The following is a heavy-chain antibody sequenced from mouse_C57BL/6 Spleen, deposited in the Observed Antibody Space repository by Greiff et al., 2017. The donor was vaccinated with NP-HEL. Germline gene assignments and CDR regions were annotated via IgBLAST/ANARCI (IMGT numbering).Heavy chain of an antibody. CDR1: GYAFSSSW. V-gene: IGHV1-82*01. D-gene: IGHD2-4*01. CDR2: IYPGDGDT. J-gene: IGHJ2*01. Sequence: QVQLKQSGPELVKPGASVKISCKASGYAFSSSWMNWVKQRPGKGLEWIGRIYPGDGDTNYNGKFKGKATLTADKSSSTAYMQLSSLTSEDSAVYFCARENYDYARTYRYYFDYWGQGTTLTVSS. CDR3: ARENYDYARTYRYYFDY.